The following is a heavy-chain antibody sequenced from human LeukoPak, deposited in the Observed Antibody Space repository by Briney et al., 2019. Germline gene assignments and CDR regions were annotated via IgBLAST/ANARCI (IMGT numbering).Heavy chain of an antibody. Sequence: ASVKVSCKASGYTFTSYAMHWVRQAPGQRLEWMGWINAGNGNTKYSQKFQGRVTITRDTSTSTVHMELSGLRSEDTAVYYCARDQEAFDYWGQGTLVTVSS. CDR1: GYTFTSYA. V-gene: IGHV1-3*01. CDR3: ARDQEAFDY. CDR2: INAGNGNT. J-gene: IGHJ4*02.